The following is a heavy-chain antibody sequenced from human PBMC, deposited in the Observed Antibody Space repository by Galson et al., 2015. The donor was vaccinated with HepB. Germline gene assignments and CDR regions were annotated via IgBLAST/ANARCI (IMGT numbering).Heavy chain of an antibody. V-gene: IGHV7-4-1*02. CDR2: INTNTGNP. Sequence: SCKASGYTFTSYAMNWVRQAPGQGLEWMGWINTNTGNPTYAQGFTGRFVFSLDTSVSTAYLQISSLKAEDTAVYYCARAGWGSSWYLGWFDPWGQGTLVTASS. J-gene: IGHJ5*02. D-gene: IGHD6-13*01. CDR1: GYTFTSYA. CDR3: ARAGWGSSWYLGWFDP.